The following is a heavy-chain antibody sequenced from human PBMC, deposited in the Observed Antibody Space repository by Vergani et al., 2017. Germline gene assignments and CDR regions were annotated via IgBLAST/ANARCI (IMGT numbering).Heavy chain of an antibody. CDR3: AKARDPNCKGGNCYTYYYGLDL. J-gene: IGHJ6*02. V-gene: IGHV3-23*01. CDR2: ISGSGGNT. CDR1: GFTFSSYA. Sequence: EVQLLESGGNLIQPGGSLRLSCGASGFTFSSYAMTWVRLAPGKGLQWVSAISGSGGNTFYTDSMKGRFTISRDTYKDTLYLQMNSVRVEDTAIYYCAKARDPNCKGGNCYTYYYGLDLWGQGTTVTVSS. D-gene: IGHD2-21*01.